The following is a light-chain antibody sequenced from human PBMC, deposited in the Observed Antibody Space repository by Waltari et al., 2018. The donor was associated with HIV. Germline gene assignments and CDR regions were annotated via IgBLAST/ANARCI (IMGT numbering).Light chain of an antibody. Sequence: QSALTQPDSVSGSPGQSITISCTGTSSDAGAYKYVSWYQQHPDKVPKLIIYEVINRPSGVSNRFSGSKSGNTASLTISGLQTEDEADYYCSSYTSAETVVFGVGTRVTVL. CDR2: EVI. V-gene: IGLV2-14*01. CDR3: SSYTSAETVV. J-gene: IGLJ1*01. CDR1: SSDAGAYKY.